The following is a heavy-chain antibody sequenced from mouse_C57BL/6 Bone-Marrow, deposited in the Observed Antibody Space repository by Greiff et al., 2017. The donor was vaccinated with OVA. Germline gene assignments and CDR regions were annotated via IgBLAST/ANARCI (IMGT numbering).Heavy chain of an antibody. CDR3: ASLYDYDAWFAY. CDR1: GFTFTDYY. J-gene: IGHJ3*01. Sequence: VQLKESGGGLVQPGGSLSLSCAASGFTFTDYYMSWVRQPPGKALEWLGFIRNKANGYTTEYSASVKGRFTISRDNSQSILYLQMNALRAEDSATYYCASLYDYDAWFAYWGQGTLVTVSA. V-gene: IGHV7-3*01. D-gene: IGHD2-4*01. CDR2: IRNKANGYTT.